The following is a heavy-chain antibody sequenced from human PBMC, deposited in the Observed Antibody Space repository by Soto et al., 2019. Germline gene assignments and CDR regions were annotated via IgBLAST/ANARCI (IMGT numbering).Heavy chain of an antibody. J-gene: IGHJ3*02. CDR2: ISSSSSYI. CDR1: GFTFSSYS. D-gene: IGHD6-13*01. V-gene: IGHV3-21*01. Sequence: GGSLRLSCAASGFTFSSYSMNWVRQAPGKGLEWVSSISSSSSYIYYADSVKGRFTISRDNAKNSLYLQMNSLRAEDTAVYYCARDFSTTDAFDIWGQGTMVTVS. CDR3: ARDFSTTDAFDI.